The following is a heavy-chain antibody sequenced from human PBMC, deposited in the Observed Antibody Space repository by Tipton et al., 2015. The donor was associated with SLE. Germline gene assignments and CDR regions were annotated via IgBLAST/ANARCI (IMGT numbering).Heavy chain of an antibody. V-gene: IGHV4-61*09. J-gene: IGHJ4*02. Sequence: TLSLTCSVSGVSISRGRYFWTWIRQPAGKGLEWVGHIFSTGITAYNPSLKSRVSISADTSKNQFSLNLDSMTAADTAVYYCARDSHTDYGDFYVDSWGQGTLVTVSS. CDR1: GVSISRGRYF. CDR3: ARDSHTDYGDFYVDS. CDR2: IFSTGIT. D-gene: IGHD4-17*01.